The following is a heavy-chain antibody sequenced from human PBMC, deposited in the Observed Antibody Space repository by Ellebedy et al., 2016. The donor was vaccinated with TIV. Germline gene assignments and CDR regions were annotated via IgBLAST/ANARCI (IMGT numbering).Heavy chain of an antibody. CDR1: GLIFSNVW. V-gene: IGHV3-7*01. D-gene: IGHD3-16*01. CDR2: INKDGSEK. CDR3: TGRGGCNTSCSDH. J-gene: IGHJ4*01. Sequence: GGSLRLXXVASGLIFSNVWMGWVRQAPGKGLEWVANINKDGSEKYYADSVKGRFIISRDNAKNSSFLQMNSLRGDDAAMYYCTGRGGCNTSCSDHWGHGTVVSVSS.